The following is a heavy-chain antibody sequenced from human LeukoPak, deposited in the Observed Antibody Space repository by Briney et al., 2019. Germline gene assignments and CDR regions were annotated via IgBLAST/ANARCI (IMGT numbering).Heavy chain of an antibody. D-gene: IGHD3-10*01. CDR3: AKRSYYGSGALDY. CDR1: GFSFSTYA. J-gene: IGHJ4*02. V-gene: IGHV3-23*01. Sequence: PGGSLRLSCAASGFSFSTYAMSWVRQAPGEGLEWVSVIGDSGDYTYYADSVKGRFAISRDNSKNTLYLQMNSLRAEDTAVYYCAKRSYYGSGALDYWGQGTLVTISS. CDR2: IGDSGDYT.